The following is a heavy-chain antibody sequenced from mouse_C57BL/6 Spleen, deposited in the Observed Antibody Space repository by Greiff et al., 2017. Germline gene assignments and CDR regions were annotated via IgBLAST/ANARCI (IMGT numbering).Heavy chain of an antibody. V-gene: IGHV1-82*01. CDR2: IYPGDGDT. CDR1: GYAFSSSW. Sequence: VQLQQSGPELVKPGASVKISCNASGYAFSSSWMNWVKQRPGKGLEWIGRIYPGDGDTNYNGKFKGKATLTADKSSSTAYMQLSSLTSEDSAVYFCARWLPFAYWGQGTLVTVSA. J-gene: IGHJ3*01. D-gene: IGHD2-2*01. CDR3: ARWLPFAY.